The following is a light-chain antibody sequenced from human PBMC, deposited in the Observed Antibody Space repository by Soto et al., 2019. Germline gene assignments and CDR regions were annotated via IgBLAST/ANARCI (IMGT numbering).Light chain of an antibody. CDR1: SSDVGGYNS. V-gene: IGLV2-14*03. CDR2: DVL. Sequence: QSVLTQPASVSGSPGQSITISCTGTSSDVGGYNSVSWYQHHPGKAPKLMIYDVLNRPSGVSNRFSGSKSGNTASLTISGLQAEDEADYYCSSYTASGTLVVFGGGTKLTVL. CDR3: SSYTASGTLVV. J-gene: IGLJ2*01.